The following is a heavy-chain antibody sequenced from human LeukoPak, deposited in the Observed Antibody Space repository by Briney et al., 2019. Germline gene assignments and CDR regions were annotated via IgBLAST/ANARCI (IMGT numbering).Heavy chain of an antibody. CDR2: ISAYNGNT. CDR1: GYTFTSYG. Sequence: ASVKVSCKASGYTFTSYGISWVRQAPGQGLEWMGWISAYNGNTNYAQKLQGRVTMTTDTSTSTAYMELRSLRSDDTAVYYCAREGYYGSGSYYRFDYWGQGTLVTVSS. D-gene: IGHD3-10*01. J-gene: IGHJ4*02. V-gene: IGHV1-18*01. CDR3: AREGYYGSGSYYRFDY.